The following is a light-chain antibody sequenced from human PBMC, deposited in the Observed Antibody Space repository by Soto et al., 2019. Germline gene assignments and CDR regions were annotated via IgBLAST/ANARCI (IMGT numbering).Light chain of an antibody. J-gene: IGKJ1*01. CDR3: QQYGSSPET. CDR2: GAS. V-gene: IGKV3-20*01. Sequence: EMVLTQARGTLSLSPGERATLSCRASQSVSSSYLAWYQQKPGQAPRLLIYGASSRATGIPDRFSGSGSGTDFTLTISRLEPEDFAVYYCQQYGSSPETFGPGTKV. CDR1: QSVSSSY.